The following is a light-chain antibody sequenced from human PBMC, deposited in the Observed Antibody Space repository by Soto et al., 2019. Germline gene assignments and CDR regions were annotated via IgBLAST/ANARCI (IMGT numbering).Light chain of an antibody. CDR3: QQYETFSGT. J-gene: IGKJ1*01. CDR2: GAS. V-gene: IGKV1-6*01. CDR1: QGIRNV. Sequence: AIQMTQSPSSLSASVGDRVAITCRASQGIRNVLDWYQQKPGKAPKLLIYGASNLQSGVPSRFSGSGSGTKFTLTIASLQPDDFATYYCQQYETFSGTFGPGTKVDI.